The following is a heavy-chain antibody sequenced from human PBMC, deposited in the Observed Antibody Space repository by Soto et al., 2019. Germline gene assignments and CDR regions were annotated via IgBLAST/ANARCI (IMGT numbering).Heavy chain of an antibody. CDR2: ISYDRSNK. V-gene: IGHV3-30*03. J-gene: IGHJ5*02. D-gene: IGHD3-16*01. CDR1: GFTFSSCG. Sequence: EGSLRLSFAASGFTFSSCGMHWVRQAPGKGLEGVAVISYDRSNKYYEDSVKVRFTISRDNSKNTLYLKMNSLRAEETAMYYCASYVDNGFYXLGQGTLFTASX. CDR3: ASYVDNGFYX.